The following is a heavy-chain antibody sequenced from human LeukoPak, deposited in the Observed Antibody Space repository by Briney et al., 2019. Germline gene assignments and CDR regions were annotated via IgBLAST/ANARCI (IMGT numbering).Heavy chain of an antibody. V-gene: IGHV1-18*04. Sequence: ASVKVSCTASGYTFTSYGISWVRQAPGRGLEWLGWISAYNGNTNYAQKLQGRVTMTTDTSTSTAYMELRSLRSDDTAVYYCARAKLYSKYDYWGQGTLVTVSS. J-gene: IGHJ4*02. CDR3: ARAKLYSKYDY. D-gene: IGHD3-10*01. CDR1: GYTFTSYG. CDR2: ISAYNGNT.